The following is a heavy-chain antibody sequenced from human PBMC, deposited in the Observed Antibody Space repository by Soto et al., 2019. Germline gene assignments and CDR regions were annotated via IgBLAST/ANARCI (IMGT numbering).Heavy chain of an antibody. CDR2: INHSGST. CDR3: ARVRDLITTETIDY. J-gene: IGHJ4*02. D-gene: IGHD3-22*01. CDR1: GGSFSGYY. Sequence: PSETLSLTCAVYGGSFSGYYWSWIRQPPGKGLEWIGEINHSGSTNYNPSLKSRVTISVDTSKNQFSLKLSSVTAADTAVYYCARVRDLITTETIDYWGQGTLVTVSS. V-gene: IGHV4-34*01.